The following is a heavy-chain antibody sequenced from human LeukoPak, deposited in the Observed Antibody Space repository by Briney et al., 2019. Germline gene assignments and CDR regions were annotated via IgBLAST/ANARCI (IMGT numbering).Heavy chain of an antibody. CDR1: GFTFSNYW. Sequence: GGSLRLSCAASGFTFSNYWMSWVRQAPGKGLEWVANIKQDGREKYYVDSVKGRFTISRDNAKNSLYLQMNSLRAEDTAMYYCARDEYLWSGYYPNQAFDYWGQGTLVTVSS. CDR2: IKQDGREK. V-gene: IGHV3-7*01. J-gene: IGHJ4*02. D-gene: IGHD3-3*01. CDR3: ARDEYLWSGYYPNQAFDY.